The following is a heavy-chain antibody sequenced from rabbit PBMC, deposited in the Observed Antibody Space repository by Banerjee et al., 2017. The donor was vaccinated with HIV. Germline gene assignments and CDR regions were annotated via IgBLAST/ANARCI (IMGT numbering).Heavy chain of an antibody. CDR3: ARAPYADYGDANF. V-gene: IGHV1S45*01. CDR1: GFSFSSSYW. D-gene: IGHD2-1*01. J-gene: IGHJ4*01. Sequence: QEQLEESGGALVNPEGSLTLTCTASGFSFSSSYWICWVRQAPGKGLEWIACISTASSTTDYASWAKGRFTISKTSSTTVTLQMTSLTAADTATYFCARAPYADYGDANFWGPGTLVTVS. CDR2: ISTASSTT.